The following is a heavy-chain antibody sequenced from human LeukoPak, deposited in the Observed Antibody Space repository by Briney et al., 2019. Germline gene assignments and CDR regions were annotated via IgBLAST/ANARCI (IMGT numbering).Heavy chain of an antibody. CDR2: ISSSGSTI. J-gene: IGHJ4*02. Sequence: GGSLRLSCAASGFTFSSYSMNWVRQAPGKGLEWVSYISSSGSTIYYADSVKGRFTISRDNAKNSLYLQMNSLRAEDTAVYYCARELYYYGSATLDYWGQGTLVTVSS. V-gene: IGHV3-48*04. CDR1: GFTFSSYS. CDR3: ARELYYYGSATLDY. D-gene: IGHD3-10*01.